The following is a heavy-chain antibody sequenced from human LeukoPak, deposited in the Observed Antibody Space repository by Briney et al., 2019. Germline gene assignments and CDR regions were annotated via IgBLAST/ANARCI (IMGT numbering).Heavy chain of an antibody. D-gene: IGHD3-10*01. CDR1: GGSMSSYY. V-gene: IGHV4-4*07. CDR2: VYIYTSGST. CDR3: ATAEFTYYYGSGSRLDY. J-gene: IGHJ4*02. Sequence: SETLSLTCTVSGGSMSSYYWTWIRQPAGKGLEWIGRVYIYTSGSTNYNPSLKSRVTMSVDTSKNQFSLKLSSVTAADTAVYYCATAEFTYYYGSGSRLDYWGQGALVTVSS.